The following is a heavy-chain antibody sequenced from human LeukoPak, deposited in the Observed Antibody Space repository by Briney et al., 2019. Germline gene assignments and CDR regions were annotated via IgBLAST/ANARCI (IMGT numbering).Heavy chain of an antibody. Sequence: GGSLRLSCAASGFTFSSYWMHWVRQAPGKGLVWVSRIKSDGSSIRYADSVKGRFTISRDNARTTLFLQMNSLRAEDTAVYYCAEGTYYYDSRVPGGMDVWGQGTTVTVSS. CDR1: GFTFSSYW. CDR3: AEGTYYYDSRVPGGMDV. J-gene: IGHJ6*02. V-gene: IGHV3-74*01. D-gene: IGHD3-22*01. CDR2: IKSDGSSI.